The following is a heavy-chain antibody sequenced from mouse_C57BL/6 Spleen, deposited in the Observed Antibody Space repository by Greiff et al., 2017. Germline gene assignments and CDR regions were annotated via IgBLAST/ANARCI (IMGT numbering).Heavy chain of an antibody. CDR3: AREAYYGSTELDY. D-gene: IGHD1-1*01. V-gene: IGHV1-80*01. Sequence: QVQLQQSGAALVQPGASVKLSCKASGYAFSSYWMNWVKQRPGKGLEWIGQIYPGAGDTNYNGQFKGKATLTADKSSSPANMQLISLSSEDAAVYVRAREAYYGSTELDYWGQGTTLTVSA. CDR2: IYPGAGDT. CDR1: GYAFSSYW. J-gene: IGHJ2*01.